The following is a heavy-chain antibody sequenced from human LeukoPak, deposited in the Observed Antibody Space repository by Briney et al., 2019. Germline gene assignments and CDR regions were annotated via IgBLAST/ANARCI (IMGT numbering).Heavy chain of an antibody. Sequence: GGSLRLSCAASGFTFRSYGMHWVRQAPGKGLEWVAVIWYDGSNQYYADSVKGRFTISRDNSKNTLYLQMNSLRAEGTAVYYCARGDIVGATTTPFDYWGQGTPVTVSS. CDR2: IWYDGSNQ. CDR1: GFTFRSYG. J-gene: IGHJ4*02. CDR3: ARGDIVGATTTPFDY. V-gene: IGHV3-33*01. D-gene: IGHD1-26*01.